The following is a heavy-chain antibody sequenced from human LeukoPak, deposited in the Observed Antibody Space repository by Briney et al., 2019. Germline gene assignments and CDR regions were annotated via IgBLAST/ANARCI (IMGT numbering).Heavy chain of an antibody. J-gene: IGHJ2*01. D-gene: IGHD6-25*01. CDR2: IYYSGST. CDR3: ARAAPYWYFDL. CDR1: GGSVSSYY. V-gene: IGHV4-59*02. Sequence: SSETLSLTCTVSGGSVSSYYWSWIRQPPGKGLEWIGYIYYSGSTNYNPSLKSRVTISVDTSKNQFSLKLSSVTAADTAVYYCARAAPYWYFDLWGRGTLVTVSS.